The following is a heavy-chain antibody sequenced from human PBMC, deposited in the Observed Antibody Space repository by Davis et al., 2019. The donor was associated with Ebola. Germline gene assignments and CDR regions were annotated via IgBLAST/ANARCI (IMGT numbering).Heavy chain of an antibody. Sequence: GESLKISCAASGFTFDDYAMHWVRQAPGKGLEWVSVISWDGGSTYHADSVKGRFTISRDNAKNSLYLQMNSLRAADTAVYYCASSFNWKYDYWGQGTLVTVSS. J-gene: IGHJ4*02. CDR1: GFTFDDYA. V-gene: IGHV3-43D*03. CDR2: ISWDGGST. D-gene: IGHD1-7*01. CDR3: ASSFNWKYDY.